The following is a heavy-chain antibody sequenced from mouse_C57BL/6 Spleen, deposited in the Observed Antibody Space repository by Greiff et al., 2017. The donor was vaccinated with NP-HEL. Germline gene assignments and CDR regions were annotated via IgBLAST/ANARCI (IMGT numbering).Heavy chain of an antibody. V-gene: IGHV1-59*01. CDR2: IDPSDSYT. CDR3: AKHYGSSYGDYYAMDY. J-gene: IGHJ4*01. CDR1: GYTFTSYW. D-gene: IGHD1-1*01. Sequence: VQLQQPGAELVRPGTSVKLSCKASGYTFTSYWMHWVKQRPGQGLEWIGVIDPSDSYTNYNQKFKGKATLTVDTSSSTAYMQLSSLTSEDSAVYYCAKHYGSSYGDYYAMDYWGQGTSVTVSS.